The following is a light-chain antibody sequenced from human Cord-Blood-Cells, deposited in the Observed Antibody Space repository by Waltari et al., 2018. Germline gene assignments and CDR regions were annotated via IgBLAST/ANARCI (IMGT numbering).Light chain of an antibody. V-gene: IGLV4-69*01. Sequence: QLVLTQSPSASASLGASVKLTCTLSSGHSSYAIAWHQQQPEKGPRYLMKLNSDGSHGKGDGIPERFSGSGSGAERYLTISSLQSEDEADYCCQTWGTGIGVFGGGTKLTVL. CDR2: LNSDGSH. CDR3: QTWGTGIGV. J-gene: IGLJ3*02. CDR1: SGHSSYA.